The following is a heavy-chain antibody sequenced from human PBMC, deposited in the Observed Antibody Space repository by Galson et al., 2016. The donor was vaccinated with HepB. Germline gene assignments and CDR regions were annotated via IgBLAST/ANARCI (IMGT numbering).Heavy chain of an antibody. Sequence: QSGAEVKKSGESLKISCKGSGDSFTRYWIAWVRQTPVKGLEWMGSIYPGDSDTTYNPSFQGQVTISADKSISTAYVQWSSLQASDTAMYYCARLHVPFIGMSWFDPWGQGTRVTVSP. D-gene: IGHD1-26*01. J-gene: IGHJ5*02. V-gene: IGHV5-51*01. CDR1: GDSFTRYW. CDR3: ARLHVPFIGMSWFDP. CDR2: IYPGDSDT.